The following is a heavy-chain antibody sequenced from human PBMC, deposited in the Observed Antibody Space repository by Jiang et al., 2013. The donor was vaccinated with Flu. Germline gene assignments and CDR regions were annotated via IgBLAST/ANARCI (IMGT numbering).Heavy chain of an antibody. D-gene: IGHD3-22*01. CDR3: GRLPFYYEGSGYFQE. V-gene: IGHV5-51*01. J-gene: IGHJ4*02. CDR2: IYPGDSDT. CDR1: GYIFTSNW. Sequence: GAEVKKPGDSLKISCKGSGYIFTSNWIGWVRQMPGKGLEWMGMIYPGDSDTRYSLSSQGQVTISADKSTSTAYLQWSSLKASDTAMYYCGRLPFYYEGSGYFQEWGQGTLVTVSS.